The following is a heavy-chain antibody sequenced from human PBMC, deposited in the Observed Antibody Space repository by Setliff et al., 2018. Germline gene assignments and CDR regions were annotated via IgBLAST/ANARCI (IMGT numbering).Heavy chain of an antibody. Sequence: SCAASGFTFSSYAMHWVRQAPGKGLEWVAVISYDGVNKHYRDSVKGRFTISRDNSKNTLYLQMNSLRPDDTAVYYCAKDIYGSGSYAVGGYFDYWGQGTQVTVSS. CDR3: AKDIYGSGSYAVGGYFDY. V-gene: IGHV3-30*04. CDR1: GFTFSSYA. CDR2: ISYDGVNK. D-gene: IGHD3-10*01. J-gene: IGHJ4*02.